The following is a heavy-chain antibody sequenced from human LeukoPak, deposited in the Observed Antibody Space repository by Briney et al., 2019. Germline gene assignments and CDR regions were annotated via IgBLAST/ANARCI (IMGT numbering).Heavy chain of an antibody. J-gene: IGHJ4*02. CDR3: ARGGLRLTLIRGIIPFGY. D-gene: IGHD3-10*01. CDR2: IHFSDNT. V-gene: IGHV4-31*03. Sequence: SQTLSLTCTVSGTSVSSGGYYWSWIRPHPGKGLEWIGNIHFSDNTYYNPSLNSRLIMSLDTSKNQVSLKLISVTAADTAVYYCARGGLRLTLIRGIIPFGYWGLGTLVTVSS. CDR1: GTSVSSGGYY.